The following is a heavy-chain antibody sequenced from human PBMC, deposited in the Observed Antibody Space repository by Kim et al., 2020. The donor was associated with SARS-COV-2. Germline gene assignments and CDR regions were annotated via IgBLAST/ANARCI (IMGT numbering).Heavy chain of an antibody. CDR1: GFTFSSYD. CDR3: ARDQKTVTTVRYFDY. J-gene: IGHJ4*02. D-gene: IGHD4-17*01. CDR2: ISSSGSTI. V-gene: IGHV3-48*03. Sequence: GGSLRLSCAASGFTFSSYDMNWVRQAPGKGLEWVSYISSSGSTIYYADSVKGRFTISRDNAKNSLYLQMNSLRAEDTAVYYCARDQKTVTTVRYFDYWGQGTLVTVSS.